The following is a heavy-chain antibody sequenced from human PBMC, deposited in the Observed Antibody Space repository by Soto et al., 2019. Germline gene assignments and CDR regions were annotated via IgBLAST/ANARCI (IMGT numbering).Heavy chain of an antibody. CDR3: ARRESPGHIDY. Sequence: QVQLQESGPGLVKPSDTLSLTCAVSGYSISSSNWWGWIRQPPGKGLEWIGYIYDSGTTYYNPSLKIRVTMSVDTSKNQVSLNLTSVTAVDTAVYDCARRESPGHIDYGGQGTLVTVSS. J-gene: IGHJ4*02. CDR1: GYSISSSNW. D-gene: IGHD1-26*01. CDR2: IYDSGTT. V-gene: IGHV4-28*01.